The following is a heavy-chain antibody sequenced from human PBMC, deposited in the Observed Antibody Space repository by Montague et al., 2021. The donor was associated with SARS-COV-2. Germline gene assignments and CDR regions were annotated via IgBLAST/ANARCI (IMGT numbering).Heavy chain of an antibody. Sequence: TLSLTCSVSGGSISGGGYYWSWIRQAAGKGLEWIGRICRTGTTNPNPSLKSRVTMSIDTSKNQYSLKLTSVTAADTGVYYCARDGQVEVELSNWYFDRWGRGALVTVSS. V-gene: IGHV4-61*02. J-gene: IGHJ4*02. D-gene: IGHD1-1*01. CDR3: ARDGQVEVELSNWYFDR. CDR2: ICRTGTT. CDR1: GGSISGGGYY.